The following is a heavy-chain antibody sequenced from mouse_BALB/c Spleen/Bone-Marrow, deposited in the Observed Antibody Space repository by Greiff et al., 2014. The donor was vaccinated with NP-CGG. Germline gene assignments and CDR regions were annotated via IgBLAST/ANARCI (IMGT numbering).Heavy chain of an antibody. V-gene: IGHV1S29*02. Sequence: EVQLQQSGPELVKPGASVKISCKASGYTFTDYNMHWVKQSHGKSLEWIGYIYPYNGYTGYNQKFKSKATLTVDNSSSTAYMEFRSLTSEDSAVYSCARSGAPHAVDYWGQGTSGTGSS. CDR1: GYTFTDYN. D-gene: IGHD3-1*01. CDR3: ARSGAPHAVDY. CDR2: IYPYNGYT. J-gene: IGHJ4*01.